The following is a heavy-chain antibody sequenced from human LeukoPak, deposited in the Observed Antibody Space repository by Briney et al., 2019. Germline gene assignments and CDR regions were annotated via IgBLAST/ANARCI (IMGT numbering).Heavy chain of an antibody. J-gene: IGHJ4*02. CDR2: ISGSGSII. V-gene: IGHV3-48*04. CDR3: ARVPRDHYYDY. Sequence: PGGSLRLSCAASGSTFSSYGMHWVRQAPGKGLEWVSYISGSGSIISYTDSVKGRFTISRDNAKNSLYLQMNSLRAEDTAVYYCARVPRDHYYDYWGQGTLDTVSS. CDR1: GSTFSSYG.